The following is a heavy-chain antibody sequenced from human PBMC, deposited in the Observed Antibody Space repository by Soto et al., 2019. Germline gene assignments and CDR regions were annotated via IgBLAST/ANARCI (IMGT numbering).Heavy chain of an antibody. V-gene: IGHV1-2*02. CDR2: MNPNSGGT. D-gene: IGHD3-9*01. Sequence: QVQLVQSGAEVKKSGASVEVSCKTSGYMFTDYYMHWVRQAPGQGLEWMGWMNPNSGGTNYAQKFQGRVTMTRDTSISTAYMELGRLRSDDTAVYYCARVDDISTCSYLIKGAFDIWGQGTLVTVSS. CDR3: ARVDDISTCSYLIKGAFDI. CDR1: GYMFTDYY. J-gene: IGHJ3*02.